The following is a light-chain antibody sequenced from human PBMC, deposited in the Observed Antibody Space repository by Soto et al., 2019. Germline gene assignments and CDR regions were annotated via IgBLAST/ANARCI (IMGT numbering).Light chain of an antibody. CDR2: GAS. Sequence: EIVLTQSPGTLSFSPGESATLSCRASQRGSSSYLAWYQQKPGQAPSLLIYGASSRATGIPDRFSGSGSGTNFSLTLSRLEREDFAVYYCQQYGSAPWTFGQGTKVEI. CDR1: QRGSSSY. CDR3: QQYGSAPWT. V-gene: IGKV3-20*01. J-gene: IGKJ1*01.